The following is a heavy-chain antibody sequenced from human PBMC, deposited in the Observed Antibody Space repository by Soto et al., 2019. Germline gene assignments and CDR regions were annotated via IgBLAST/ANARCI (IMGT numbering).Heavy chain of an antibody. Sequence: ASVKVSCKASGGTFSSYAISWVRQAPGQGLEWMGGIIPIFGTANYAQKFQGRVTITADESTSTAYMELSSLRSEDTAVYYCARGESKYYYDSSGYQPGTFDIWGQGTMVTVSS. J-gene: IGHJ3*02. CDR2: IIPIFGTA. V-gene: IGHV1-69*13. D-gene: IGHD3-22*01. CDR3: ARGESKYYYDSSGYQPGTFDI. CDR1: GGTFSSYA.